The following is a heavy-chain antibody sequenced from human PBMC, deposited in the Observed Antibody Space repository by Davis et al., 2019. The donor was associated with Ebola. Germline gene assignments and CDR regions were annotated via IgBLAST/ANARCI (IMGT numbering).Heavy chain of an antibody. CDR3: AKGASDSSPTGPYDAFDI. D-gene: IGHD6-13*01. J-gene: IGHJ3*02. V-gene: IGHV3-30*18. CDR2: ISYDGSNK. Sequence: GESLKISCAASGFTFSSYGMHWVRQAPGKGLEWVAVISYDGSNKYYADSVKGRFTISRDNSKNTLYLQMNSLRAEDTAVYYCAKGASDSSPTGPYDAFDIWGQGTMVTVSS. CDR1: GFTFSSYG.